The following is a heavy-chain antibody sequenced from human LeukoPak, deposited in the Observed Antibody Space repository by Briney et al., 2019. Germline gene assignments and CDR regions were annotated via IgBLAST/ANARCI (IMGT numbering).Heavy chain of an antibody. J-gene: IGHJ4*02. V-gene: IGHV4-34*01. CDR3: ASDRGYSYGFDY. D-gene: IGHD5-18*01. CDR1: GGSFSGYY. Sequence: SETLSLTCAVYGGSFSGYYWSWIRQPPGKGLEWIGEISHSGSTNYNPSLKSRVTISVDTSKNQFSLKLSSVTAADTAVYYCASDRGYSYGFDYWGQGSLVTVS. CDR2: ISHSGST.